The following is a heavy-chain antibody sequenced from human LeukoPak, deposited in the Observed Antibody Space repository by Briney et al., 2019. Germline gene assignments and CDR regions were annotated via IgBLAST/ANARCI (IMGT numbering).Heavy chain of an antibody. J-gene: IGHJ4*02. CDR1: GLTFSTYG. CDR2: IRFDGSDK. CDR3: ARDLTMYTAMVIPFDY. V-gene: IGHV3-30*02. Sequence: GGSLRLSCAASGLTFSTYGMNWVRQAPGEGLEWVAFIRFDGSDKYYADSVKGRFTISRDNAKNTLYLQMNILRAEDTAIYYCARDLTMYTAMVIPFDYWGQGTLVTVSS. D-gene: IGHD5-18*01.